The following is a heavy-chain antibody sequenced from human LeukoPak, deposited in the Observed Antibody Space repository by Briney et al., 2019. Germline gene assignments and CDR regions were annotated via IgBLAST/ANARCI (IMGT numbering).Heavy chain of an antibody. CDR1: GGSISSYY. J-gene: IGHJ4*02. D-gene: IGHD5-24*01. V-gene: IGHV4-59*01. Sequence: SETLSLTCTVSGGSISSYYWSWIRQPPGKGLEWIGYIYYSGSTNYNPSLKSRVTISVDTSKNQFSLKLSSVTAADTAVYYFARVAVATIDYWGQGTLVTVSS. CDR3: ARVAVATIDY. CDR2: IYYSGST.